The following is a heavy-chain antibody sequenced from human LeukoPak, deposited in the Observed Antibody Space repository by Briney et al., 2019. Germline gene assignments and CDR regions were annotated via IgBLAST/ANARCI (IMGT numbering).Heavy chain of an antibody. CDR1: GFTFSSYA. D-gene: IGHD6-19*01. CDR3: AIVIGSGWSHDY. V-gene: IGHV3-23*01. CDR2: ISGSGGSA. J-gene: IGHJ4*02. Sequence: GGSLRLSCAASGFTFSSYAMSWVRQAPGKGLEWVSAISGSGGSAYYADSVKGRFTISRDNSKNTLYLQMNSLRAEDTAVYYCAIVIGSGWSHDYWGQGTLVTVSS.